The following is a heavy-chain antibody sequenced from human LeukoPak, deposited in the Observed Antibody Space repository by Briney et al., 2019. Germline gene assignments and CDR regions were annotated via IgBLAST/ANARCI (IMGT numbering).Heavy chain of an antibody. D-gene: IGHD3-10*01. CDR1: GGSISSYY. V-gene: IGHV4-4*07. Sequence: SETLSLTCTASGGSISSYYWSWIRQPAGKGLEWIGRIYTSGSTNYNPSLKSRVTMSVDTSKNQFSLKLSSVTAADTAVYYCARDLVLWFGELKDGMDVWGQGTTVTVSS. CDR2: IYTSGST. CDR3: ARDLVLWFGELKDGMDV. J-gene: IGHJ6*02.